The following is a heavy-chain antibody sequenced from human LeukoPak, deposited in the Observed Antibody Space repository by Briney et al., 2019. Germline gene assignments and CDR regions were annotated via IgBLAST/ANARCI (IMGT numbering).Heavy chain of an antibody. Sequence: SQTLSVTCAICGDSVSSNSAAWNWVRQSPSRGLEWLGRTYYRSKWYNDYAESVKSRISISPDTSKNQISLRLESVTSEDTAVYYCAAGSPPDHWGQGTLVTVSS. CDR3: AAGSPPDH. V-gene: IGHV6-1*01. D-gene: IGHD3-10*01. J-gene: IGHJ4*02. CDR1: GDSVSSNSAA. CDR2: TYYRSKWYN.